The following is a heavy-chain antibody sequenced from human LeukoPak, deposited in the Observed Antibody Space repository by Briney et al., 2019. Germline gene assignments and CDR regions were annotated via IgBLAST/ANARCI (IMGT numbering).Heavy chain of an antibody. CDR1: GFTFSSYV. V-gene: IGHV3-23*01. J-gene: IGHJ4*02. D-gene: IGHD6-19*01. CDR3: ARQPDDFSGWNNGQDFFDH. CDR2: ISGRGSST. Sequence: GGSPRLSCAASGFTFSSYVMSWVRQAPGKGLEWVSGISGRGSSTYYADSVKGRFTISRDNSKNTLYLQMNSLRAEDTAVYYCARQPDDFSGWNNGQDFFDHWGQGTLVTVSS.